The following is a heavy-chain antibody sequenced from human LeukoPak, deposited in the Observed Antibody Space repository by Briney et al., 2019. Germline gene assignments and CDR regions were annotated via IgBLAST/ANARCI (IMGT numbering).Heavy chain of an antibody. CDR1: GYTLTELS. Sequence: SVKVSCKVSGYTLTELSMHWVRQAPGKGLERMGGIIPIFGTANYAQRFQGRVTITADESTSTAYMELSSLRSEDTAVYYCARVLPSDYYDSSGYYYYWGQGTLVTVSS. CDR3: ARVLPSDYYDSSGYYYY. V-gene: IGHV1-69*13. D-gene: IGHD3-22*01. CDR2: IIPIFGTA. J-gene: IGHJ4*02.